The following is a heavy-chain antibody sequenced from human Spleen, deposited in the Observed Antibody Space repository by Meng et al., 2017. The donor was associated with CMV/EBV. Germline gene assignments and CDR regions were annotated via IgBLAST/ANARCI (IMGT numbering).Heavy chain of an antibody. CDR1: GLTFSGSA. V-gene: IGHV3-73*01. Sequence: GESLKISCAASGLTFSGSAMHWVRQASGKGLEWVGRIRSKANSYATAYAASVKGRFTISRDDSKNTAYLQMNGLRAEDTAVYYCARDIAAAGTYYYFFAMDVWGQGTTVTVSS. CDR2: IRSKANSYAT. CDR3: ARDIAAAGTYYYFFAMDV. D-gene: IGHD6-13*01. J-gene: IGHJ6*02.